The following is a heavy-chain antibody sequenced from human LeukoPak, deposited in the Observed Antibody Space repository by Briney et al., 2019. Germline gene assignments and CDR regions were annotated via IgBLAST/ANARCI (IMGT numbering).Heavy chain of an antibody. D-gene: IGHD3-22*01. V-gene: IGHV3-74*01. CDR3: ARGWTLGEYYDSSGYSDY. CDR1: GFPFSSYW. CDR2: VNSAVSST. Sequence: GGSLRLSCTASGFPFSSYWMHWVRQAPGKGLVWVSRVNSAVSSTSYADSVKGRFTISRDNAKNTLYLHMNSLRAEDTAVYYCARGWTLGEYYDSSGYSDYWGQGTLVTVSS. J-gene: IGHJ4*02.